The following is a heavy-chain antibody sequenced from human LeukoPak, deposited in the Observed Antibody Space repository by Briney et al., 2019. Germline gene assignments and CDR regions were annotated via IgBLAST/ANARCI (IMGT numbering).Heavy chain of an antibody. CDR1: GFTFNNYA. CDR2: ISGSGDNT. D-gene: IGHD6-19*01. Sequence: GGSLRLSCAASGFTFNNYAMTWVRQAPGKGLEWVSGISGSGDNTYHAHTVKGRFTISRDNSKNTLYLQMNSLRAEDTAVYSCAKGTAYVSGWHFDYWGQGTLVTVSS. V-gene: IGHV3-23*01. CDR3: AKGTAYVSGWHFDY. J-gene: IGHJ4*02.